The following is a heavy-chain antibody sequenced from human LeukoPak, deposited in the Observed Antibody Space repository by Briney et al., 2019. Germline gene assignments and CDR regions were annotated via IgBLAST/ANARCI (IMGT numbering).Heavy chain of an antibody. J-gene: IGHJ2*01. CDR3: ARVDLFYYGSGSYDRWYFDL. Sequence: SETLSLTCTVSGGSISSYYWSWIRQPPGKGLEWIGYIYYSGSTNYNPSLKSRVTISVDTSKNQFSLKLSSVTAADTAVYYCARVDLFYYGSGSYDRWYFDLWGRGTLVTVPS. CDR1: GGSISSYY. CDR2: IYYSGST. V-gene: IGHV4-59*01. D-gene: IGHD3-10*01.